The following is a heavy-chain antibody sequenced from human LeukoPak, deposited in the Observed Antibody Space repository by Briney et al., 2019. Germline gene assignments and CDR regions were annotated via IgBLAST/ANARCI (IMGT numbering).Heavy chain of an antibody. J-gene: IGHJ4*02. V-gene: IGHV4-59*01. CDR3: ARAPGPVSSYWRFSY. D-gene: IGHD3-3*01. CDR2: IYYSGST. Sequence: SETLSLTCAVSGVSFSPYESRWVRQSPGKGLEWIGYIYYSGSTYYNPTLNSRLTMAVDTSKNQFSLKLSSVTTADTAVYYCARAPGPVSSYWRFSYWGQGTLVTVSS. CDR1: GVSFSPYE.